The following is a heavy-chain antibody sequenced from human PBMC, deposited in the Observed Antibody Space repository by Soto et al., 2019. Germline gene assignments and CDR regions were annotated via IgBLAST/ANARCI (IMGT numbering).Heavy chain of an antibody. CDR1: GFTFSSYA. J-gene: IGHJ4*02. V-gene: IGHV3-64*04. CDR3: ARDIDYYDSSGYYRDY. Sequence: PGGSLRLSCAASGFTFSSYAMHWVRQAPGKGLEYVSAISSNGSSTYYADSVKGRFTISRDNAKNSLYLQMNSLRAEDTAVYYCARDIDYYDSSGYYRDYWGQGTLVTVPQ. CDR2: ISSNGSST. D-gene: IGHD3-22*01.